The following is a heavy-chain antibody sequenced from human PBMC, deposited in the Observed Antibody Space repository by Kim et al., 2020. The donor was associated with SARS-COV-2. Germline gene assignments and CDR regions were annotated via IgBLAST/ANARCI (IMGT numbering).Heavy chain of an antibody. D-gene: IGHD4-17*01. J-gene: IGHJ3*02. CDR3: ARTYGAKKGDAFDI. Sequence: SETLSLTCTVSGGSISSYYWSWIRQPPGKGLEWIGYIYYSGSTNYNPSLKSRVTISVDTSKNQFSLKLSSVTAADTAVYYCARTYGAKKGDAFDIWGQGTMVTVSS. CDR2: IYYSGST. CDR1: GGSISSYY. V-gene: IGHV4-59*01.